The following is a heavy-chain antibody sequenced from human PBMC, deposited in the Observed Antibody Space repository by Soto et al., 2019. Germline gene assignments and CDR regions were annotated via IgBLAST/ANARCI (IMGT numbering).Heavy chain of an antibody. CDR3: ANDPAIVATIPVFSAFDI. CDR2: ISGSGGST. J-gene: IGHJ3*02. Sequence: GESLRLSCAASGFTFSSYAMSWVRQAPGKGLEWVSAISGSGGSTYYADSVKGRFTISRDNSKNTLYLQMNSLRAEDTAVYYCANDPAIVATIPVFSAFDIWGQGTMVTVSS. V-gene: IGHV3-23*01. CDR1: GFTFSSYA. D-gene: IGHD5-12*01.